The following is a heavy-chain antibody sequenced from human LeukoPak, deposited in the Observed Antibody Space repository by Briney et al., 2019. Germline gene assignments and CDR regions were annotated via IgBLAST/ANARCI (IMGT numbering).Heavy chain of an antibody. CDR3: ARIRSSTWDWIDWLPYSDY. CDR2: ISSSSSYI. V-gene: IGHV3-21*01. D-gene: IGHD3-9*01. J-gene: IGHJ4*02. CDR1: GFTFSSYS. Sequence: PGRSLRLSCAASGFTFSSYSMNWVRQAPGKGLEWVSSISSSSSYIYYADSVKGRFTISRDNAKNSLYLQMNSLRAEDTAVYYCARIRSSTWDWIDWLPYSDYWGQGTLVTVSS.